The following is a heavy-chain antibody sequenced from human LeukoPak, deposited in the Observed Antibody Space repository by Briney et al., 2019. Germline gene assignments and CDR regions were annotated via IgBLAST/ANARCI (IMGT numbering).Heavy chain of an antibody. V-gene: IGHV6-1*01. D-gene: IGHD5-24*01. CDR2: TYYRSKWYN. CDR1: GDSVSGNSTT. Sequence: SQTLSLTCAISGDSVSGNSTTYNWIRQSPSRGLEWLGRTYYRSKWYNDYAVSVKSRIIINPDTSKNQLSLQLKSVTPEDTAVYYCARGGQGDGYSADEAFDFWGQGTMVTVSS. J-gene: IGHJ3*01. CDR3: ARGGQGDGYSADEAFDF.